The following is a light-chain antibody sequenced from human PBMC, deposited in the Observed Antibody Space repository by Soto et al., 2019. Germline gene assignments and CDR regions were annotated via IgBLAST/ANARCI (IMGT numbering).Light chain of an antibody. Sequence: EIVMTQSPATLSVSPGERVTLSCRASQSVSSDLAWYHHKPGQAPRLLIYGASTRATGIPARFSGSGFGTEFTLTISSLQSEDFAVYYCQQYNNWPSWTFGQGTKMEIK. CDR2: GAS. CDR1: QSVSSD. CDR3: QQYNNWPSWT. J-gene: IGKJ1*01. V-gene: IGKV3-15*01.